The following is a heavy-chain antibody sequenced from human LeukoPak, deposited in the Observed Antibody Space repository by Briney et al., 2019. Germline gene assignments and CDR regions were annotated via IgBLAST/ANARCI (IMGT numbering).Heavy chain of an antibody. D-gene: IGHD2-8*01. CDR1: GGSISSSSYY. CDR3: ARSNSLGPYYYYYYMDV. CDR2: IYYSGST. V-gene: IGHV4-39*07. J-gene: IGHJ6*03. Sequence: SETLSLTCTVSGGSISSSSYYWGWIRQPPGKGLEWIGSIYYSGSTYYNPSLKSRVTIPVDTSKNQFSLKLSSVTAADTAVYYCARSNSLGPYYYYYYMDVWGKGTTVTISS.